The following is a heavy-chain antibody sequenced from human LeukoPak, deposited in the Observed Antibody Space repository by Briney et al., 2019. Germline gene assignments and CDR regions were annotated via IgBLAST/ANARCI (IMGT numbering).Heavy chain of an antibody. V-gene: IGHV5-51*01. CDR2: IYPGDSDT. D-gene: IGHD6-13*01. J-gene: IGHJ1*01. Sequence: GESLKISCKGSGYSFTSYWIGWVRQMPGKGLELMGIIYPGDSDTRYSPSFQGQVTISADKSISTAYLQWSSLKASDTAMYYCARYGAQQLAYFQHWGQGTLVTVSS. CDR3: ARYGAQQLAYFQH. CDR1: GYSFTSYW.